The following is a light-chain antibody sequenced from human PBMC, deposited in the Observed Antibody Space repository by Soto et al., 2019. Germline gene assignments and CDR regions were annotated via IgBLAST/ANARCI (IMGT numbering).Light chain of an antibody. CDR1: NSNIGAGSD. Sequence: QSVLTQPPSVSGAPGQRVTISCTGTNSNIGAGSDVHWYQQLPGTAPKLLIYGDTNRPSGVPDRFSGSKSGTSASLAIAGLQAEDEADYYCQSYDSSRNYVFGTGTKLTVL. J-gene: IGLJ1*01. V-gene: IGLV1-40*01. CDR2: GDT. CDR3: QSYDSSRNYV.